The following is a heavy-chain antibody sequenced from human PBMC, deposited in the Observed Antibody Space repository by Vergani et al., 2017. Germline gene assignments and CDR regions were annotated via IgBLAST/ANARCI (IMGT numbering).Heavy chain of an antibody. J-gene: IGHJ1*01. V-gene: IGHV5-51*03. D-gene: IGHD3-22*01. CDR1: GYDFTSYW. Sequence: EVQLVPSGTEVKKPGESLKISCKGSGYDFTSYWIGWARQMPGKGLEWMGIIYPGDSDTRYSPSFQGQVTVSADKSISTAYLQWSSLKASDTAMYYCARSRNYYDSSGYPEYFQHWGQGTLVTVSS. CDR3: ARSRNYYDSSGYPEYFQH. CDR2: IYPGDSDT.